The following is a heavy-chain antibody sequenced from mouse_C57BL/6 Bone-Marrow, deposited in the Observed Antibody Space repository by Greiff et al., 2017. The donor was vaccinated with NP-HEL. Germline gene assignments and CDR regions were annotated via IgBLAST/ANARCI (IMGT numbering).Heavy chain of an antibody. CDR1: GFTFSSYA. CDR3: ARDGYYPDYFDY. V-gene: IGHV5-4*01. D-gene: IGHD2-3*01. CDR2: ISDGGSYT. Sequence: EVQLVESGGGLVKPGGSLKLSCAASGFTFSSYAMSWVRQTPEKRLEWVATISDGGSYTYYPDNVKGRFTISRDNAKNNLYLQMSHLKSEDTAMYYCARDGYYPDYFDYWGQGTTLTVSS. J-gene: IGHJ2*01.